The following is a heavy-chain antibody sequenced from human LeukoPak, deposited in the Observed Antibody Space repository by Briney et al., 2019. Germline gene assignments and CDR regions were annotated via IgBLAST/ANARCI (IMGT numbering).Heavy chain of an antibody. Sequence: ASVKVSCKASGYTFTGYYMHWVRQAPGQGLEWMGRINPNSGGTNYAQKFQGRVTMTRDTSISTAHMELSRLRSDDTAVYYCARVLSWGSGYFDLWGRGTLVTVSS. V-gene: IGHV1-2*06. CDR1: GYTFTGYY. CDR2: INPNSGGT. D-gene: IGHD7-27*01. CDR3: ARVLSWGSGYFDL. J-gene: IGHJ2*01.